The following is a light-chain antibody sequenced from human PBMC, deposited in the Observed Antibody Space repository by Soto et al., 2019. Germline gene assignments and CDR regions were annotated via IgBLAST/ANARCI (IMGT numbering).Light chain of an antibody. J-gene: IGKJ2*01. V-gene: IGKV1-6*01. CDR2: AAS. CDR3: LQDYNYPYT. Sequence: AIPMTQSPSSLSASVGDRVTITCRASQGIRNDLGWYQQKPGKAPKLLIYAASSLQSGVPSRFSGSGSGTDFTFTISSLQPEDFVTYYCLQDYNYPYTFGQGTKLEIK. CDR1: QGIRND.